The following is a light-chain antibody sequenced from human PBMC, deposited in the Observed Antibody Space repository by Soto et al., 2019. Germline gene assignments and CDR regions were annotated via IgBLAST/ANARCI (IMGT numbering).Light chain of an antibody. V-gene: IGKV3-11*01. Sequence: EIVLTQSPGTLSLSPGERATLSCRASQSVSNYLAWYQQTPGQAPRLRIYDTSNRATGIPPRLSGSGSGTDFTLTISRIEPEDFALYYCQQLKSYVTFGQGTRLEIK. CDR2: DTS. CDR3: QQLKSYVT. J-gene: IGKJ5*01. CDR1: QSVSNY.